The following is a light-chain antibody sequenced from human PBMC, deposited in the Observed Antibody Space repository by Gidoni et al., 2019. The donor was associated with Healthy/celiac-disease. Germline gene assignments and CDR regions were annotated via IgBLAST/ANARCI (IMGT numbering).Light chain of an antibody. V-gene: IGKV1-5*03. CDR2: KAS. Sequence: DIQMTQSPSTLSASVGDRVTITCRASQSISSWLAWYQQKPGKAPKLLIYKASSLESGVPSRFSSSGSGTEFTLTISSLQPDDFATYYCQQYNSYSGTFGQXTKVEI. CDR3: QQYNSYSGT. CDR1: QSISSW. J-gene: IGKJ1*01.